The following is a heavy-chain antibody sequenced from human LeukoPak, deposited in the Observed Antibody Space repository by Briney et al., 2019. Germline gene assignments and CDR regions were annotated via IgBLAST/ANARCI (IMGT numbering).Heavy chain of an antibody. Sequence: SETLSLTCTVSGGSISSSSYYWGWIRQPPGKGLEWIGSIYYSGSTYYNPSLKSRVTISVDTSKNQFSLKLSSVTAADTAVYYCARKRDIAARVYYYMDVWGKGTTVTVSS. V-gene: IGHV4-39*07. D-gene: IGHD6-6*01. CDR1: GGSISSSSYY. J-gene: IGHJ6*03. CDR2: IYYSGST. CDR3: ARKRDIAARVYYYMDV.